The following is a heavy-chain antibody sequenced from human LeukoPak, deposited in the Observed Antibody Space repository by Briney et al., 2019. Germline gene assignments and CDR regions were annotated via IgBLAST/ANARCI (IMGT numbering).Heavy chain of an antibody. V-gene: IGHV4-39*07. CDR1: GDSITSAGYY. CDR3: ARAGRQDYSTFDP. CDR2: IYYSANA. Sequence: SETLSLTCSVSGDSITSAGYYWGWIRQPPGKGLEWIGSIYYSANAYYNPSLKSRVTISVDASKNQFSLNLNSVAAADTAVYYCARAGRQDYSTFDPWGQGTLVTVSS. J-gene: IGHJ5*02. D-gene: IGHD3-10*01.